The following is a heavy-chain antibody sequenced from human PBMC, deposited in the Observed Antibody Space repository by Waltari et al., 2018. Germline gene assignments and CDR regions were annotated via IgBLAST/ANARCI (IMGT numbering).Heavy chain of an antibody. V-gene: IGHV4-38-2*01. CDR1: GYSISSGYY. D-gene: IGHD1-26*01. CDR3: ARGGTGELLLLDI. Sequence: QVQLQESGPGLVKPSETLSLTCAVSGYSISSGYYWGWIRQPPGKGLEWIGSIYHSGSTYYNPSLKSRVTISVDTSKNQFSLKLSSVTAADTAVYYCARGGTGELLLLDIWGQGTMVTVSS. CDR2: IYHSGST. J-gene: IGHJ3*02.